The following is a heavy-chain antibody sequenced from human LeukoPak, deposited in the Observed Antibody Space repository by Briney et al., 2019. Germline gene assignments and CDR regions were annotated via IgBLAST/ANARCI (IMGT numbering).Heavy chain of an antibody. CDR3: ATLREDIVVVVVAFDI. D-gene: IGHD2-15*01. J-gene: IGHJ3*02. Sequence: SVKVSCKASGGTFSSYAISWVRQAPGQGLEWMGGIIPIFGTANYAQKFQGRVTITADESTSTAYMELSSLRSEDTAVYYCATLREDIVVVVVAFDIWGQGTMVTVSS. CDR1: GGTFSSYA. V-gene: IGHV1-69*13. CDR2: IIPIFGTA.